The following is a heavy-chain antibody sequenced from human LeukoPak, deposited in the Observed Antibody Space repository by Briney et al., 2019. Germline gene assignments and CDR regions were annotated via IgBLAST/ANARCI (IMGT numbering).Heavy chain of an antibody. Sequence: GGSLRLSCAASGFALSSYWMSWVRQAPGKRPEWVANIKQDGSEKYYVDSVKGRFTISRDNARNSLFLQMNSLRVDDTAIYYCTKHPTWGTGCLEGWGQGTLVTVSS. V-gene: IGHV3-7*01. CDR2: IKQDGSEK. CDR1: GFALSSYW. J-gene: IGHJ1*01. D-gene: IGHD2-2*01. CDR3: TKHPTWGTGCLEG.